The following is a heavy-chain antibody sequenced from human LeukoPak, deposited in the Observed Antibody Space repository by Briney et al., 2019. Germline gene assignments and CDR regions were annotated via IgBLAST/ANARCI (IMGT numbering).Heavy chain of an antibody. CDR1: GFTFSSYA. CDR2: ISYDGSNK. J-gene: IGHJ4*02. D-gene: IGHD3-10*01. V-gene: IGHV3-30-3*01. Sequence: GGSLRLSCAASGFTFSSYAMHWVRQAPGKGVEWVAVISYDGSNKYYADSVKGRFTISRDNSKNTLYLQMNSLRAEDTAVYYCARGLYGSGSEGFDYWGQGTLVTVS. CDR3: ARGLYGSGSEGFDY.